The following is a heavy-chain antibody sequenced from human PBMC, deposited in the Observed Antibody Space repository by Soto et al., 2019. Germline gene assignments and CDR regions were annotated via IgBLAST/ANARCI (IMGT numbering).Heavy chain of an antibody. D-gene: IGHD1-7*01. V-gene: IGHV3-30*18. CDR2: ISYDGGNK. CDR1: RFTFSSYG. CDR3: AKGGLELALTDY. Sequence: QVQLVESGGGVVQPGRSLRLSCAASRFTFSSYGMHWVRQAPGKGLEWVAVISYDGGNKYYADSVKGRFTISRDNSKNTLYLQMNSLRAEDTDVYYCAKGGLELALTDYWGQGTLVTVSS. J-gene: IGHJ4*02.